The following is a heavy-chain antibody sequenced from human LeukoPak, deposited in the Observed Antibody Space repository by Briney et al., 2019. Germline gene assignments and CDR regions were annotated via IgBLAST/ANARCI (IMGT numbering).Heavy chain of an antibody. CDR2: INTNTGNP. V-gene: IGHV7-4-1*02. CDR1: GYTFTSYA. J-gene: IGHJ4*02. Sequence: ASVKVSCMASGYTFTSYAMNWVRQAPGQGLEWMGWINTNTGNPTYAQGFTGRFVFSLDTSVSTAYLQISSLQAEDTAVYYCAVRREVLLWGLPAYWGQGTLLSVSS. CDR3: AVRREVLLWGLPAY. D-gene: IGHD3-10*01.